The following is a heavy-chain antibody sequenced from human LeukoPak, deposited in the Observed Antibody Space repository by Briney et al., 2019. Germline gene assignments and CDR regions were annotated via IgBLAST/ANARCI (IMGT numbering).Heavy chain of an antibody. CDR1: GGSMSHYY. D-gene: IGHD5-12*01. CDR3: ARRGRAAGKYGGYEYWYFDY. V-gene: IGHV4-59*08. CDR2: ISNSGST. Sequence: SETLSLTCTVSGGSMSHYYWSWLRQTPGKGLEYIGYISNSGSTDHNPSLKSRVTISLDTSKNRLSLKLSSVTAADTAVYYCARRGRAAGKYGGYEYWYFDYWGQGTLVTVSS. J-gene: IGHJ4*02.